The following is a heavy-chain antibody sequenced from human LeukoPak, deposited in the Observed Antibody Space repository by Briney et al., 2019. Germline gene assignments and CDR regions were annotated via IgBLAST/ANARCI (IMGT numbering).Heavy chain of an antibody. J-gene: IGHJ4*02. CDR2: INSDGSFT. V-gene: IGHV3-74*01. Sequence: WMXWVXXVPGKGLVWVSRINSDGSFTNYADSVKGRFTISRDNAKSTLYLQMNSLRVEDTAVYFCARDWPAARYYFDYWGQGTLVSVSS. D-gene: IGHD2-2*01. CDR1: W. CDR3: ARDWPAARYYFDY.